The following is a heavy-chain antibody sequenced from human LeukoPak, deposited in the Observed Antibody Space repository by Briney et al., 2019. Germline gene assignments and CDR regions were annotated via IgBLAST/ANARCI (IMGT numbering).Heavy chain of an antibody. CDR3: AREPAPVGSSYRNLDAFDI. V-gene: IGHV3-66*01. CDR1: GFTVSSNY. J-gene: IGHJ3*02. D-gene: IGHD3-16*02. CDR2: IYSGGTT. Sequence: GGSLRLSCAASGFTVSSNYMSWVRQAPGKGLEGGSIIYSGGTTYYADSVKGRFTISRDNSENTLYLQMNSLRGEDTAVYYCAREPAPVGSSYRNLDAFDIWGQGTMVTVSS.